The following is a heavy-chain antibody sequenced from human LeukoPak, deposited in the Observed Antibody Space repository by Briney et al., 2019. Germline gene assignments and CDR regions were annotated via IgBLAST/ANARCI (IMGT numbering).Heavy chain of an antibody. V-gene: IGHV3-30*02. J-gene: IGHJ4*02. Sequence: GGSLRLSCAASGFTFRSYGMHWVRQAPGKGLEWVAFIRYDGSSKYYADSVKGRFTISRDNSKNTLYLQMNSLRAEDTAVYYCARDYGDNLDYWGQGTLVTVSS. CDR3: ARDYGDNLDY. CDR1: GFTFRSYG. D-gene: IGHD4-17*01. CDR2: IRYDGSSK.